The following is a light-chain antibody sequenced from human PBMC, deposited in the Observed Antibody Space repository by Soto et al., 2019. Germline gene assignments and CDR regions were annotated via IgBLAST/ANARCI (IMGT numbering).Light chain of an antibody. Sequence: QSVLTQPPSASGTPGQRVTISCSGSSSNIGSNTVNWYQQLPGTAPKLLIYSNNQRPSGVPDRFSGSKSGTSASLAISGLQSEDESDYYCAARDERLNGLYVRGTGPKATVL. J-gene: IGLJ1*01. CDR3: AARDERLNGLYV. V-gene: IGLV1-44*01. CDR1: SSNIGSNT. CDR2: SNN.